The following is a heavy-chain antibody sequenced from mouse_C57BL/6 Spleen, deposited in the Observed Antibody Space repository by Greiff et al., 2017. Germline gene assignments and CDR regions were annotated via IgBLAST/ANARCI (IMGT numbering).Heavy chain of an antibody. J-gene: IGHJ2*01. D-gene: IGHD1-1*01. CDR2: IRNKANGYTT. Sequence: EVKVEESGGGLVQPGGSLSLSCAASGFTFTDYYMSWVRQPPGKALEWLGFIRNKANGYTTEYSASVKGRFTISRDNSQSILYLQMNALRAEDSATYYCARLDYYGSSLDYWGQGTTLTVSS. CDR1: GFTFTDYY. CDR3: ARLDYYGSSLDY. V-gene: IGHV7-3*01.